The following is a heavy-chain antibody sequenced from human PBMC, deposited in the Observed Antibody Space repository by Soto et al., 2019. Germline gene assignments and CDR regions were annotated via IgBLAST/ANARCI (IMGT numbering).Heavy chain of an antibody. Sequence: QVQLVESGGGVVQPGGSLRPSCQASGFNFDNYGMHWVRQAPGKGLEWVAVITYDGSFQYYADSVKGRFTISRDNSKNTLFLHLNTLKPEDTAVDHCAKDRVGGTFYTPLGFWGQGTLVTVSS. CDR3: AKDRVGGTFYTPLGF. D-gene: IGHD1-7*01. V-gene: IGHV3-30*18. CDR1: GFNFDNYG. J-gene: IGHJ4*02. CDR2: ITYDGSFQ.